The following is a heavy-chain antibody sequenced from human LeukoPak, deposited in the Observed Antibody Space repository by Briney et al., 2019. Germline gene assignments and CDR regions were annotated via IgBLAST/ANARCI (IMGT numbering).Heavy chain of an antibody. V-gene: IGHV4-34*01. D-gene: IGHD5-18*01. CDR1: GGSFSGYY. CDR3: ARRRYSYGVGNWFDP. Sequence: SETLSLTCAVYGGSFSGYYWSWIRQPPGKGLEWIVEINHSGSTNYNPSLKSRVTISVDTSKYQFSLKLSSVTAADTAVYYCARRRYSYGVGNWFDPWGKGTLVTVSS. CDR2: INHSGST. J-gene: IGHJ5*02.